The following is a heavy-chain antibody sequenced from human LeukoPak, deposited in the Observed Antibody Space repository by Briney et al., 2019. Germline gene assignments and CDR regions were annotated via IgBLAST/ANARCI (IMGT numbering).Heavy chain of an antibody. CDR1: GGSISSYY. CDR2: IYYSGST. J-gene: IGHJ3*02. D-gene: IGHD3-10*01. V-gene: IGHV4-59*08. CDR3: ARHSGSGANDVFYI. Sequence: PSETLSLTCTVSGGSISSYYWSWIRQPPGKGLEWIGYIYYSGSTNYNPSLKSRVTISVDTSKNQFSLKLSSVTAADTAVYYCARHSGSGANDVFYIWGPGTMVSVSS.